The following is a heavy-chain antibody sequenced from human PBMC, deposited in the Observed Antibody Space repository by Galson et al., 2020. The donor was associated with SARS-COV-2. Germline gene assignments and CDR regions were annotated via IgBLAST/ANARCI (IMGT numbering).Heavy chain of an antibody. CDR1: GFTLSSYS. D-gene: IGHD2-21*02. CDR3: AREVYGDSSYNFDY. V-gene: IGHV3-48*02. CDR2: ISRSSSSTTI. Sequence: GESLKISCAASGFTLSSYSMNWVRQAPGKGLEWISYISRSSSSTTIYYADSVKGRFTISRDNAKNSLYLQMNSLRDEDTAVYYCAREVYGDSSYNFDYWGQGTLVTVSS. J-gene: IGHJ4*02.